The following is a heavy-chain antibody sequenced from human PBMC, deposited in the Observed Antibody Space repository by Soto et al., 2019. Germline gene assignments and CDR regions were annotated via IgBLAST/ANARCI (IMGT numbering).Heavy chain of an antibody. V-gene: IGHV4-30-4*01. CDR2: IPSRGRP. Sequence: LSLTCSVSGASVAGGSYYWSWVRQPPGKGLEWIGYIPSRGRPFYNPSLTSRGTISADTSKNQLSLQLTSVTAADTAVYYCARDTSSGYDFGIGGQGYLVP. CDR1: GASVAGGSYY. J-gene: IGHJ4*02. D-gene: IGHD5-12*01. CDR3: ARDTSSGYDFGI.